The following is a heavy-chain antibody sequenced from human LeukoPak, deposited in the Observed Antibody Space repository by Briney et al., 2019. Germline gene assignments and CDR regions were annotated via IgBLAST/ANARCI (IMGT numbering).Heavy chain of an antibody. Sequence: SETLSLTCTVSGYSISSGYYWGWIRQPPGKGLEWIGSIYHSGSTYYNPSLKSRVTISVDTSKNQFSLKLSSVTAADTAVYYCAGMEQLVKGVFDYWGQGTLVTVSS. V-gene: IGHV4-38-2*02. CDR3: AGMEQLVKGVFDY. J-gene: IGHJ4*02. CDR2: IYHSGST. D-gene: IGHD6-6*01. CDR1: GYSISSGYY.